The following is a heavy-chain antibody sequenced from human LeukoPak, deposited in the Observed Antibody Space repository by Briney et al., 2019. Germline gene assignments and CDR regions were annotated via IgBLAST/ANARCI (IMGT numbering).Heavy chain of an antibody. Sequence: GGSLRLSCAASGFTFSSYWMSRVRQAPGKGLEWVANIKQDGSEKYYVDSVKVRFTISRDNAKNSLYLQMNSLRAEDTAVYYCARGRNSGTTFDYWGQGTLVTVSS. J-gene: IGHJ4*02. CDR1: GFTFSSYW. V-gene: IGHV3-7*01. D-gene: IGHD6-19*01. CDR3: ARGRNSGTTFDY. CDR2: IKQDGSEK.